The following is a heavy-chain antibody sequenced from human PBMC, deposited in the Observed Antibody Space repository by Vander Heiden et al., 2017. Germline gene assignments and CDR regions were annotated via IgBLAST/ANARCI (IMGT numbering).Heavy chain of an antibody. Sequence: EERLVETGGGLIQSGGSLRLSCAASGFSVTSNYMNWVRQAPGKGLEWVSLIYTDGRTFYADSVKCRFTISRDNFRNTVYLQMSSLRAEDTAVYYCAKIWADAFNIWAQGTMVTVSS. CDR3: AKIWADAFNI. J-gene: IGHJ3*02. CDR2: IYTDGRT. CDR1: GFSVTSNY. V-gene: IGHV3-53*02. D-gene: IGHD7-27*01.